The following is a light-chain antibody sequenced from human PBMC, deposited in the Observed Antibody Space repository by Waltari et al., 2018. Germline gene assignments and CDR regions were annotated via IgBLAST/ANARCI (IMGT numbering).Light chain of an antibody. J-gene: IGLJ3*02. CDR2: DVT. Sequence: QSALTQPRSVSGSPGQSVTISCTGTSSDVGGYNYVSLYQQYPGKAPKLLIYDVTRLPSGVPDRFSGSKAGNTASLTISGVQAEDEADYYCCSYAGSYPHWVFGGGTKLTVL. CDR3: CSYAGSYPHWV. V-gene: IGLV2-11*01. CDR1: SSDVGGYNY.